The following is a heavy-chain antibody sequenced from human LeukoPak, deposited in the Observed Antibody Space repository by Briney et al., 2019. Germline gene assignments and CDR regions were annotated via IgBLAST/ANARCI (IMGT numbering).Heavy chain of an antibody. Sequence: SETLSLTCTVSGGSISSGDYYWSWIRQPPGKGLEWIGYIYYSGSTYYNPSLKSRVTMSVDTSKNQFSLKLSSVTAADTAVFYCARVQNGYSDYWGQGTLVTVSS. CDR3: ARVQNGYSDY. CDR1: GGSISSGDYY. CDR2: IYYSGST. V-gene: IGHV4-30-4*01. J-gene: IGHJ4*02. D-gene: IGHD2-8*01.